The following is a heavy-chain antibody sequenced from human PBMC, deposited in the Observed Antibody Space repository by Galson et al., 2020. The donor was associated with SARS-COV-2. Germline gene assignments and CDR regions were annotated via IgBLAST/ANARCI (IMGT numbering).Heavy chain of an antibody. CDR1: GLTVNDYW. V-gene: IGHV3-7*01. CDR2: IKQVGIER. D-gene: IGHD6-13*01. CDR3: ARMNAAADAFEI. Sequence: RGSLRLSCVASGLTVNDYWMSWVRQAPGKGLDWVANIKQVGIERYNVDSVRGRFTISTDNAKNSMHLQMNSLRAEDTAIYYCARMNAAADAFEIWGQGKMVTVSS. J-gene: IGHJ3*02.